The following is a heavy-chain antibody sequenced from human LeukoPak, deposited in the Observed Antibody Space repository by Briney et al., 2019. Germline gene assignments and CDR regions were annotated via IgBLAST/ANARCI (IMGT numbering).Heavy chain of an antibody. Sequence: GRSLRLSCAASGFIFSNYGMHWVRQAPGKGLDWVAVIWYDGSRIYYADSVKGRFTISRGNSKNTLYLQMNSLRAEDTAVYYCARAYSSSSEANFDYWGQGTLVTVSS. CDR2: IWYDGSRI. CDR1: GFIFSNYG. J-gene: IGHJ4*02. CDR3: ARAYSSSSEANFDY. V-gene: IGHV3-33*01. D-gene: IGHD6-6*01.